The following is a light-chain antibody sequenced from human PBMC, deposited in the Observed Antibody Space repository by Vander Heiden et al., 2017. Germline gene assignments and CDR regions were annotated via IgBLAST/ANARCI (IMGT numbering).Light chain of an antibody. J-gene: IGLJ3*02. V-gene: IGLV3-21*02. CDR2: EDS. Sequence: SYALTQPPSVSVAPGQTARITCGGNNIGRKSVHWYQQKPGKAPVRVVYEDSDRPSGIPERFSGSNAGNTDTPTITRVEAGDEADDDWHVQDSSRNHGVFGGGTKLTVL. CDR1: NIGRKS. CDR3: HVQDSSRNHGV.